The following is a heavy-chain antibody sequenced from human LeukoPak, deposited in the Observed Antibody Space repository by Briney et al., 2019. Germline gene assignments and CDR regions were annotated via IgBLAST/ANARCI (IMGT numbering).Heavy chain of an antibody. CDR3: ARAEIGVAGTYYYYGMDV. J-gene: IGHJ6*02. CDR1: GGSISSYY. V-gene: IGHV4-59*01. Sequence: SETLSLTCTVSGGSISSYYWSWIRQPPGKGLEWIGYIYYSGSTNYNPSLKSRVTISVDTSKNQFSLKLSSVTAADTAVYYCARAEIGVAGTYYYYGMDVWGQGTTVTVSS. D-gene: IGHD3-3*01. CDR2: IYYSGST.